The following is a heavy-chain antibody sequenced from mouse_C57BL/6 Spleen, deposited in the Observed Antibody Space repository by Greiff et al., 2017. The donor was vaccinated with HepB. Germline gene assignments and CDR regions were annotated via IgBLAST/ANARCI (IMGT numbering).Heavy chain of an antibody. Sequence: EVMLVESGGGLVQPKGSLKLSCAASGFSFNTYAMNWVRQAPGKGLEWVARIRSKSNNYATYYADSVKDTFTISRDESERMLYLQMNNLKTEDTAMYYCVSDYYGSSYRYFDVWGTGTTVTVSS. CDR3: VSDYYGSSYRYFDV. D-gene: IGHD1-1*01. J-gene: IGHJ1*03. V-gene: IGHV10-1*01. CDR2: IRSKSNNYAT. CDR1: GFSFNTYA.